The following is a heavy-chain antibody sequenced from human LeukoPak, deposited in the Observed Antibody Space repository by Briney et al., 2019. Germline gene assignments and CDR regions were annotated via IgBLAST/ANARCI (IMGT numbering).Heavy chain of an antibody. V-gene: IGHV3-30*18. CDR2: ISFDGRNK. D-gene: IGHD5-18*01. CDR3: AKDRDTVRVFYYYGVDV. J-gene: IGHJ6*02. CDR1: GFTFSAYG. Sequence: GGSLRLSCAASGFTFSAYGMHWVRQAPGKGLEWVALISFDGRNKQYADSVKGRFTISRDGSRNTLYLQMNNLRAEDTAVYYCAKDRDTVRVFYYYGVDVWGQGTTVTVSS.